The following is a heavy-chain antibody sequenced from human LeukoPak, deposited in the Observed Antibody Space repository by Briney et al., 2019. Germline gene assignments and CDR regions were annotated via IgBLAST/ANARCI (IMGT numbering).Heavy chain of an antibody. CDR3: ARAPYYGSGRGFDP. D-gene: IGHD3-10*01. V-gene: IGHV3-7*01. CDR1: GFTFSSYW. CDR2: IKQDGSEK. Sequence: GGSLRLSCAASGFTFSSYWMSWVRQAPGKGLEWVANIKQDGSEKYYVDSVKGRFTISRDNAKNSLYLQMNSQRAEDTAVYYCARAPYYGSGRGFDPWGQGTLVTVSS. J-gene: IGHJ5*02.